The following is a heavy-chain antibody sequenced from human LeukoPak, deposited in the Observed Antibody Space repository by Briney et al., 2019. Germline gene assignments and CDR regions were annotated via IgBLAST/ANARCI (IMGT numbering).Heavy chain of an antibody. CDR3: AREGNGIAENWFDP. Sequence: PVASVKVSCKASGYTFTGCYMHWVRQAPGQGLEWMGWINPNSGGTNYAQKFQGRVTMTRDTSISTAYMELSRLRSDDTAVYYCAREGNGIAENWFDPWGQGTLVTVSS. J-gene: IGHJ5*02. V-gene: IGHV1-2*02. D-gene: IGHD6-13*01. CDR1: GYTFTGCY. CDR2: INPNSGGT.